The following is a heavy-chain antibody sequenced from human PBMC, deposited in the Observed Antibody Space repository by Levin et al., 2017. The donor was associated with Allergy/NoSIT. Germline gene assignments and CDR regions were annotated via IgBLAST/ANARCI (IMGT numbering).Heavy chain of an antibody. Sequence: GESLKISCAASGFTFSSYAMHWVRQAPGKGLEWVAVISYDGSNKYYADSVKGRFTISRDNSKNTLYLQMNSLRAEDTAVYYCARGGSGSGNSDYWGQGTLVTVSS. CDR1: GFTFSSYA. V-gene: IGHV3-30-3*01. CDR2: ISYDGSNK. CDR3: ARGGSGSGNSDY. D-gene: IGHD3-10*01. J-gene: IGHJ4*02.